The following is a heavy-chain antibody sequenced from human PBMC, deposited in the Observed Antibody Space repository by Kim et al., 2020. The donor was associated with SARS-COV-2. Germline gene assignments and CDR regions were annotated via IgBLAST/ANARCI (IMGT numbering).Heavy chain of an antibody. CDR3: VREAGSHQLVGHYYGMDV. CDR2: VSGRDGST. D-gene: IGHD6-13*01. V-gene: IGHV3-23*01. J-gene: IGHJ6*01. CDR1: GFTFSSYG. Sequence: GGSLRLSCVGSGFTFSSYGMNWVRQAPGKGLEWVSHVSGRDGSTYYADSVKGRFTISRDNSKDTVHLQMSSLRAEDTAVYFCVREAGSHQLVGHYYGMDV.